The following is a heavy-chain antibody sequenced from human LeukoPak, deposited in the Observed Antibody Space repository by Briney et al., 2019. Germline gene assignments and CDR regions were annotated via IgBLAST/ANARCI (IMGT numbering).Heavy chain of an antibody. J-gene: IGHJ4*02. D-gene: IGHD3-10*01. CDR2: ISGNGGST. CDR1: GFTFSNYA. Sequence: GGSLRLSCAASGFTFSNYAMNWVRQAPGKGLEWVSGISGNGGSTYHADFVKGRCTISRDNSKNTLHLQMNSLRAEDTAVYYCAKGKGDCINNSCREWGQETLVIVSS. V-gene: IGHV3-23*01. CDR3: AKGKGDCINNSCRE.